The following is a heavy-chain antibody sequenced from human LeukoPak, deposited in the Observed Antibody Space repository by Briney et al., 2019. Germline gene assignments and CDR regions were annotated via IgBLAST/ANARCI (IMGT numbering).Heavy chain of an antibody. Sequence: SETLSLTCTVSGGSINWHYWHWIRQSPGEGLEWIGHLLYSGSTSYNPSLESRVTISLDTSKKNFSLKLTSVTAADTAVYYCATNAGPSGAGDVLDIWGHGTMVTVSS. D-gene: IGHD1-26*01. J-gene: IGHJ3*02. CDR3: ATNAGPSGAGDVLDI. CDR1: GGSINWHY. V-gene: IGHV4-59*11. CDR2: LLYSGST.